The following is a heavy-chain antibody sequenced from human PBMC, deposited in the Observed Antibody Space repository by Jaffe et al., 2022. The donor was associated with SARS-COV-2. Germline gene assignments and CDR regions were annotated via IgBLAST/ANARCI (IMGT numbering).Heavy chain of an antibody. J-gene: IGHJ4*02. D-gene: IGHD5-18*01. V-gene: IGHV4-61*02. Sequence: QVQLQESGPGLVKPSQTLSLTCTVSGGSISSGSYYWSWIRQPAGKGLEWIGRIYTSGSTNYNPSLKSRVTISVDTSKNQFSLKLSSVTAADTAVYYCATGYSYVPFDYWGQGTLVTVSS. CDR2: IYTSGST. CDR1: GGSISSGSYY. CDR3: ATGYSYVPFDY.